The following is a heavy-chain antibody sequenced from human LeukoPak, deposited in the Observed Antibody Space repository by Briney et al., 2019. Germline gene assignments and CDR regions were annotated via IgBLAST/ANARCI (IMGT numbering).Heavy chain of an antibody. D-gene: IGHD6-19*01. CDR3: AKDERVQQWLVSYWFDP. V-gene: IGHV3-23*01. J-gene: IGHJ5*02. Sequence: QTGGSLRLSRAASGFTFSSYAMSWVRQAPGKGLEWVSAISGSGGSTYYADSVKGRFTISRDNSKNTLYLQMNSLRAEDTAVYYCAKDERVQQWLVSYWFDPWGQGTLVTVSS. CDR2: ISGSGGST. CDR1: GFTFSSYA.